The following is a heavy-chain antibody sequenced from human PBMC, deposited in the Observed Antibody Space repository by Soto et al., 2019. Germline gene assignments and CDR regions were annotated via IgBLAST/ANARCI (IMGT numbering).Heavy chain of an antibody. D-gene: IGHD2-21*02. CDR1: GFTFTSFA. CDR3: AKGGAYCGGDCPRGY. CDR2: ISGTGGST. J-gene: IGHJ4*02. Sequence: EVQLLESGGGLVQPGGSLRLACAASGFTFTSFAMAWVRQAPGKGLEWVSGISGTGGSTHYADSVKGRFTISRDNSKNTSYLQMNSLRAEDTAVYYCAKGGAYCGGDCPRGYWGQGTLVTVSS. V-gene: IGHV3-23*01.